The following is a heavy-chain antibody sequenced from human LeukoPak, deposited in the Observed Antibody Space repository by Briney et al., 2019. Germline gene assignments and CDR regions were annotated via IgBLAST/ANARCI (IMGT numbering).Heavy chain of an antibody. Sequence: SETLSLTCAVSGYSISSGYYWGWIRQPPGKGLEWIGNNYHSGDTYYNQSLKSRVTISADTSKNQFSLKLSSVTAADTAVYYCAKVGAYGDYARHDYWGQGTLVTASS. CDR2: NYHSGDT. J-gene: IGHJ4*02. CDR3: AKVGAYGDYARHDY. CDR1: GYSISSGYY. V-gene: IGHV4-38-2*01. D-gene: IGHD4-17*01.